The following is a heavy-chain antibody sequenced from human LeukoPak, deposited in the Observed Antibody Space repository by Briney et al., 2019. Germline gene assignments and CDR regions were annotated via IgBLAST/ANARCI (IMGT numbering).Heavy chain of an antibody. V-gene: IGHV3-23*01. J-gene: IGHJ2*01. CDR3: AKGSGSYSFRWYFDL. Sequence: GGSLRLSCAASGFTFSSYAMSWVRQAPGKGLEWVSTISGSGGSTYYADSVKGRFTISRDNSKNTLYLQMNSLRAEDTAVYYCAKGSGSYSFRWYFDLWGRGTLVTVSS. CDR2: ISGSGGST. CDR1: GFTFSSYA. D-gene: IGHD1-26*01.